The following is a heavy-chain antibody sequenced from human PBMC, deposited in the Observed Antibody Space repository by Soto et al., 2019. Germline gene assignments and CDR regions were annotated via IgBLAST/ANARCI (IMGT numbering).Heavy chain of an antibody. Sequence: EVQLLESGGGLVQPGGSLRLSCAASGFTFSSYAMSWVRQAPGKGLEWVSAIRGSGGSTYYADSVKGRFTISRDNSKNTLYLQMNSLRAEDTAVYYCAKDYARSVAATRAFDYWGQGTLVTVSS. CDR3: AKDYARSVAATRAFDY. CDR1: GFTFSSYA. CDR2: IRGSGGST. J-gene: IGHJ4*02. V-gene: IGHV3-23*01. D-gene: IGHD2-15*01.